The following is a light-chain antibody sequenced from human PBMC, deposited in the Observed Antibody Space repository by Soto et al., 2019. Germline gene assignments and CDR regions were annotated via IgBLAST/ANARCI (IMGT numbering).Light chain of an antibody. CDR1: SSNIGGNS. CDR2: GDN. Sequence: SVLTQPPSVSAAPGQKVTISCSGSSSNIGGNSVSWYQQLPGTAPKLLIYGDNKRPSGIPDRFSGSKSGTSATLGITGFQTGDEADYYCGSWDSSLSAYVFGTGTKVIGL. CDR3: GSWDSSLSAYV. J-gene: IGLJ1*01. V-gene: IGLV1-51*01.